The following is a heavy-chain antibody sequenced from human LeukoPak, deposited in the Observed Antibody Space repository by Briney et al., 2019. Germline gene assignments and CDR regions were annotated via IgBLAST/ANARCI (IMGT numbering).Heavy chain of an antibody. D-gene: IGHD5-24*01. J-gene: IGHJ4*02. V-gene: IGHV1-69*04. Sequence: ASVKVSCKASGGTFSSYAISWVRQAPGQGLEWMGRIIPILGIANYAQKFQGRVTITADKSTSTAYMELSSLRSEDTAVYYCARDLMATPQSPQDYWGQGTLVTVSS. CDR1: GGTFSSYA. CDR2: IIPILGIA. CDR3: ARDLMATPQSPQDY.